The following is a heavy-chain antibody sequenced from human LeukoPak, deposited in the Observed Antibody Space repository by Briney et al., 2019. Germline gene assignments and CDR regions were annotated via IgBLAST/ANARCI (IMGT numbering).Heavy chain of an antibody. J-gene: IGHJ6*03. CDR1: GGSISSYY. V-gene: IGHV4-4*07. Sequence: PSETLSLTCTVSGGSISSYYWSWLQQPAGKGLEWIGRIYTSGSTNNKPSLTSRVTMSVDTSKNQFSLKLSSVTAADTAVYYCARDPAAISTKAKYYYYMDVWGKGTTVTVSS. CDR2: IYTSGST. CDR3: ARDPAAISTKAKYYYYMDV. D-gene: IGHD2-2*02.